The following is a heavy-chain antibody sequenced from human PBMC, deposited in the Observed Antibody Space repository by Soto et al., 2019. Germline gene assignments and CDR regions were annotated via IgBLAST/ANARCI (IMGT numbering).Heavy chain of an antibody. V-gene: IGHV4-59*08. J-gene: IGHJ5*02. CDR2: IYYSGST. Sequence: PSETLSLTCTVSGGSISSYYWSWIRQPPGKGLEWIGYIYYSGSTNYNPSLKSRVTISVDTSKNQFSLKLSSVTAADTAVYYCARLRGDYVPLFGFDPWGQGTLVTVSS. D-gene: IGHD4-17*01. CDR1: GGSISSYY. CDR3: ARLRGDYVPLFGFDP.